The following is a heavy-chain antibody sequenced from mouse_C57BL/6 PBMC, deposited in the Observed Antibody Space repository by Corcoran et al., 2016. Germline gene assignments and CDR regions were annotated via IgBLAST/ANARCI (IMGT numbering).Heavy chain of an antibody. D-gene: IGHD1-2*01. CDR3: ARLLLRPHYYFDY. CDR2: INPNNGGT. Sequence: EVQLQQSGPELVKPGASVKISCKASGYTFTDYYMNWVKQSHGKSLEWIGDINPNNGGTSYNQKFKGKATLTVDKSSSTAYMELRSLTSEDSAVYYCARLLLRPHYYFDYWGQGTTLTVSS. V-gene: IGHV1-26*01. J-gene: IGHJ2*01. CDR1: GYTFTDYY.